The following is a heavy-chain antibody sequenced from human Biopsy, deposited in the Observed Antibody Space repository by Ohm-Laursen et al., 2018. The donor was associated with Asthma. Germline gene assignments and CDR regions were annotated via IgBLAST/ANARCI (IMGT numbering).Heavy chain of an antibody. CDR1: GGTFNTYV. CDR3: ARKAGSCISRTCYSLDF. V-gene: IGHV1-69*01. D-gene: IGHD2-2*01. Sequence: GSSAKVSCKSLGGTFNTYVIGWVRQAPGQGLEWMGGINSVFGTTTYPQKFQDRVTITADDSTSTVYTELSSLRSEDTAVYYCARKAGSCISRTCYSLDFWGQGTLVTVSS. J-gene: IGHJ4*02. CDR2: INSVFGTT.